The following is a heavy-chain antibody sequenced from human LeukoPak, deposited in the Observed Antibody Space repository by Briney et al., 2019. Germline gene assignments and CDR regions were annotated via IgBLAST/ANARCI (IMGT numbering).Heavy chain of an antibody. J-gene: IGHJ4*02. CDR1: GDSISTYY. CDR3: ARSWGFGYFDY. D-gene: IGHD7-27*01. Sequence: SETLSLTCTVSGDSISTYYWSWIRQPPGKGLEWIGYIYYSGSTSYNPSLKSRVTISIDTSKNQFSLKLSSVTAADTAVYYCARSWGFGYFDYWGQGTLVTVSS. V-gene: IGHV4-59*08. CDR2: IYYSGST.